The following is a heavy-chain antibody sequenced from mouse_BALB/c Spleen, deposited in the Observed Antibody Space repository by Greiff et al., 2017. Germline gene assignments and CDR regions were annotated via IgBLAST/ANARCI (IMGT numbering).Heavy chain of an antibody. CDR1: GFTFSSYA. Sequence: EVKLMESGGGLVKPGGSLKLSCAASGFTFSSYAMSWVRQTPGKRLEWVASISSGGSTYYPDSVKGRFTISRDNARNLLYLQMSSLRSEDTAMYYCASGTTVDYWGQGTTLTVSS. CDR3: ASGTTVDY. V-gene: IGHV5-6-5*01. D-gene: IGHD1-1*01. J-gene: IGHJ2*01. CDR2: ISSGGST.